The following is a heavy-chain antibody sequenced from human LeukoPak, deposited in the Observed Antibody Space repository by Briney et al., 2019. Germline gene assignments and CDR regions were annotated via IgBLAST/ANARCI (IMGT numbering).Heavy chain of an antibody. V-gene: IGHV1-2*02. CDR1: GYTFTGYY. D-gene: IGHD6-6*01. CDR2: INPNSGGT. J-gene: IGHJ6*02. CDR3: ASRGSSSSWGGYYYGMDV. Sequence: ASVKVSCKASGYTFTGYYMHWVRQAPGQGLEWMGWINPNSGGTNYAQKFQGRVTMTRDTSISTAFMELSRLRSDDTAVYYCASRGSSSSWGGYYYGMDVWGQGTTVTVSS.